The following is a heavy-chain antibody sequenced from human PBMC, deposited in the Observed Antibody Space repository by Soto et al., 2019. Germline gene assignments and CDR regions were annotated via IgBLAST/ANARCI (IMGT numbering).Heavy chain of an antibody. CDR2: IWYDGRDK. CDR3: AFGNISSYFDY. Sequence: QVQLVESGGGVVQPGTSLRLSCVASGFAFSSFGMHWVRQAPGKGLEWVEIIWYDGRDKYYGDSVKGRFTISRDNSKNTVFLPMNSLRAGDTAVYHCAFGNISSYFDYWGQGTPVTVSS. J-gene: IGHJ4*02. V-gene: IGHV3-33*01. D-gene: IGHD3-16*01. CDR1: GFAFSSFG.